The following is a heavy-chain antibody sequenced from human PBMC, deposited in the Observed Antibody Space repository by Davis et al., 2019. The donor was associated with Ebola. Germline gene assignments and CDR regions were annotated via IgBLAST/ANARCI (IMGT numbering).Heavy chain of an antibody. CDR2: ISYDGSNK. V-gene: IGHV3-30*14. Sequence: GESLKISCAASGFIFSSYAMHWVRQAPGKGLEWVAVISYDGSNKYYADSVKGRFTISRDNSKNTLYLQMNSLRAEDTAVYYCARYTEAFDIWGQGTMVTVSS. CDR1: GFIFSSYA. J-gene: IGHJ3*02. CDR3: ARYTEAFDI.